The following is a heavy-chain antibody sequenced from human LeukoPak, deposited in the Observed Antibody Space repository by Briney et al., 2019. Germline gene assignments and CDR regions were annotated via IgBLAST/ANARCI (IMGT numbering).Heavy chain of an antibody. CDR3: ARDSSGYYPGEYWFDP. CDR1: GGSISSYY. J-gene: IGHJ5*02. V-gene: IGHV4-4*07. D-gene: IGHD3-22*01. Sequence: SETLSLTCTVSGGSISSYYWSWIRQPAGKGLEWIGRIYTSGSTNYNPSLKSRVTMSVDTSKNQFSLKLSSVTAADTAVYYCARDSSGYYPGEYWFDPWGQGTLVTVSS. CDR2: IYTSGST.